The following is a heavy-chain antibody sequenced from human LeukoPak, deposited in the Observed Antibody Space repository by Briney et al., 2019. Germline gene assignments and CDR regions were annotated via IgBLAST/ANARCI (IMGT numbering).Heavy chain of an antibody. CDR2: IYYSGST. V-gene: IGHV4-59*01. J-gene: IGHJ4*02. Sequence: SETLSLTCTVSGGSISSYYWSWIRQPPGKGLEWIGSIYYSGSTNYNPSLKSRVTISVATSKNQFSLKLSSVTAADTAVYYCARAEYSSGFDFDYWGQGTLVTVSS. CDR3: ARAEYSSGFDFDY. D-gene: IGHD6-19*01. CDR1: GGSISSYY.